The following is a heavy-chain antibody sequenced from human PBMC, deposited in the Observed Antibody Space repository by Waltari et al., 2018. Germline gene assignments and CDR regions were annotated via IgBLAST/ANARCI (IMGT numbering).Heavy chain of an antibody. CDR1: GGTFSSYT. D-gene: IGHD6-13*01. CDR2: IIPIFGTA. J-gene: IGHJ3*02. CDR3: ARDPPSYSRVDAFDI. Sequence: QVQLVQCGAEVKTPGSSVTVSCKASGGTFSSYTISWMRQAHGNGLEWMGRIIPIFGTANYAQKFQGRVTITADKSTSTAYMELSSLRSEDTAVYYCARDPPSYSRVDAFDIWGQGTMVTVSS. V-gene: IGHV1-69*08.